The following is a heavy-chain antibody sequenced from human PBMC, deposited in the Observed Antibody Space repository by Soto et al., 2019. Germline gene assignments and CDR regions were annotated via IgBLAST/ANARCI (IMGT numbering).Heavy chain of an antibody. CDR2: IYWDDDK. J-gene: IGHJ5*02. V-gene: IGHV2-5*02. Sequence: QITLKESGPTLVKPTQTLTLTCTFSGFSLSTSGVGVGWIRQPPGKALEWLALIYWDDDKHYSPSLKSRLTITKDTSKNRVVLTMTNMDPVDTATYYCAPRRTIFGVGSWFDPWGQGTLVTVSS. D-gene: IGHD3-3*01. CDR3: APRRTIFGVGSWFDP. CDR1: GFSLSTSGVG.